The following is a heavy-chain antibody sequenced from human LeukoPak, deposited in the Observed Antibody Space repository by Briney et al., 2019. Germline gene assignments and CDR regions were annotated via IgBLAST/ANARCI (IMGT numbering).Heavy chain of an antibody. J-gene: IGHJ4*02. CDR1: GFTFSSYD. CDR3: ARMRDYGVNWLFDY. D-gene: IGHD4-23*01. CDR2: IGTAGDT. Sequence: PGGSLRLSCAASGFTFSSYDVHWVRQATGKGLEWVSAIGTAGDTYYPGSVKGRFTISRDNAENSLYLQMNSLRAEDTAVYYCARMRDYGVNWLFDYWGQGTLVTVSS. V-gene: IGHV3-13*04.